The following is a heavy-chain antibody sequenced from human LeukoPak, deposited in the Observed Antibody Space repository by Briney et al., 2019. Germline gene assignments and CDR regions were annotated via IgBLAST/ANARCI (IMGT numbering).Heavy chain of an antibody. CDR1: GCSISSYY. CDR2: IYYSGST. CDR3: ARQSRYYDSSGYYYFDY. V-gene: IGHV4-59*01. Sequence: PSETLSLTCTVSGCSISSYYWSWIRQPPGKGLEWIGYIYYSGSTNYNPSLKSRVTISVDTSKNQFSLKLSSVTAADTAVYYCARQSRYYDSSGYYYFDYWGQGTLVTVSS. J-gene: IGHJ4*02. D-gene: IGHD3-22*01.